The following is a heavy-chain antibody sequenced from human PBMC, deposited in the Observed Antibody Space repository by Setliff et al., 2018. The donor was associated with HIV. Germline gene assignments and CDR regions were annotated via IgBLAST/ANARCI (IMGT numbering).Heavy chain of an antibody. V-gene: IGHV4-59*12. CDR3: ASVSSATYYYFQQ. CDR2: IYYTGNT. D-gene: IGHD1-26*01. CDR1: GGSFSGYY. J-gene: IGHJ1*01. Sequence: SETLSLTCAVYGGSFSGYYWNWIRQPPGKGLEWIGYIYYTGNTNYNPSLKSRVTISVDTSQNQFSLKLTSATAADTAVYYCASVSSATYYYFQQWGQGTLVTVSS.